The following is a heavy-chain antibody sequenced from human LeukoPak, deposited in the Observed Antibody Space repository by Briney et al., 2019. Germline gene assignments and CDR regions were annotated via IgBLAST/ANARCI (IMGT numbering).Heavy chain of an antibody. D-gene: IGHD6-19*01. CDR3: ARLGVAVAGTVY. V-gene: IGHV3-21*01. J-gene: IGHJ4*02. CDR1: GFTFSGSA. Sequence: GGSLRLSCAASGFTFSGSAMHWVRQASGKGLEWVSSISSSSSYIYYADSVKGRFTISRDNAKNSLYLQMNSLRAEDTAVYYCARLGVAVAGTVYWGQGTLVTVSS. CDR2: ISSSSSYI.